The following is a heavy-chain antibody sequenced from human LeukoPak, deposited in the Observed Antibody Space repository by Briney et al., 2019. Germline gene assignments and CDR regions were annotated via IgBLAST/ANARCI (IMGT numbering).Heavy chain of an antibody. Sequence: GGSLRPSCAASGFTVSSNYMSWVRQAPGKGLEWVSVIYSGGNTYYADSVKGRFTISRDNSKNTLYLQMNSLRAEDTAVYYCISYGMDVWGQGTTVTVSS. CDR3: ISYGMDV. CDR1: GFTVSSNY. J-gene: IGHJ6*02. D-gene: IGHD2-21*01. CDR2: IYSGGNT. V-gene: IGHV3-53*01.